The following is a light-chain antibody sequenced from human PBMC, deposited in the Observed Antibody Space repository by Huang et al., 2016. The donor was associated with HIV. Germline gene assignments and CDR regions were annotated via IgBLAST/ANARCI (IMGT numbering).Light chain of an antibody. CDR3: QQSYSNTFT. Sequence: DIQMTQSPSSLSASVGDRVIITCRASQSISRYLHWYQQQPGKAPNLLIYAESSLQSGVPSRFSGSVSGTDFTLTIRSLQPEDFATYYCQQSYSNTFTFGAGTKVDVK. V-gene: IGKV1-39*01. CDR2: AES. CDR1: QSISRY. J-gene: IGKJ3*01.